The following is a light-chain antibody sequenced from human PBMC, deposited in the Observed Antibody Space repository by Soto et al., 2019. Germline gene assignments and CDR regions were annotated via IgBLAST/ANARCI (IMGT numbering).Light chain of an antibody. Sequence: NFMLTQPHSVSESPGKTVTISCTGSRGSIASNYVQWYQQRPGSAPTTVIYEDNLTPSGVPDRFSGSIDSSSNSASLTISGLKTEDEADYYCQSYDSSNLVVFGGGTKVTVL. CDR3: QSYDSSNLVV. CDR1: RGSIASNY. CDR2: EDN. V-gene: IGLV6-57*02. J-gene: IGLJ2*01.